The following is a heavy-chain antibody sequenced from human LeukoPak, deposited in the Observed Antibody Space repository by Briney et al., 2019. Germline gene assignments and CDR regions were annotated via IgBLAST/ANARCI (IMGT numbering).Heavy chain of an antibody. CDR2: IKEDGSEK. CDR3: ARDGYSFVGYDY. D-gene: IGHD3-16*01. J-gene: IGHJ4*02. V-gene: IGHV3-7*01. Sequence: GGSLRLSCAASGFSFSSYWMSWVRQAPGKGLGWVANIKEDGSEKYYVDSVKGRFTISGDNAKNSLYLQMNSVRAEDTAVYYCARDGYSFVGYDYWGQGTLVTVSS. CDR1: GFSFSSYW.